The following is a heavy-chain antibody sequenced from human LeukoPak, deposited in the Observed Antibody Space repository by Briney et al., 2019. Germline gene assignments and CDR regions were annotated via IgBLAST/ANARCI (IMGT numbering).Heavy chain of an antibody. Sequence: ASVKVSCKASGYTFTGYYMHWVRQAPGQGLEWMGWINPNSGGTNYAQKFQGRVTMTRDTSISTAYMELSRLRSDDTAVYYCARDNSYGYSVSYWGQGTLVTVSS. D-gene: IGHD5-18*01. CDR2: INPNSGGT. J-gene: IGHJ4*02. V-gene: IGHV1-2*02. CDR1: GYTFTGYY. CDR3: ARDNSYGYSVSY.